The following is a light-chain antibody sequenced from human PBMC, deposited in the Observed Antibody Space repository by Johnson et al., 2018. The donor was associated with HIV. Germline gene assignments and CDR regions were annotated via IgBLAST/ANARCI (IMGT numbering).Light chain of an antibody. CDR2: DNN. V-gene: IGLV1-51*01. CDR3: GTWDSGLSGGLYL. CDR1: NSNIGSNY. J-gene: IGLJ1*01. Sequence: QLVLTQPPSVSAAPGQKVTISCSGSNSNIGSNYVSWYQQLPGTAPKLLIYDNNKRPSGIPDRFSGSKSGTSATLGITGLQTGDEADYYCGTWDSGLSGGLYLFGPGTKVTGL.